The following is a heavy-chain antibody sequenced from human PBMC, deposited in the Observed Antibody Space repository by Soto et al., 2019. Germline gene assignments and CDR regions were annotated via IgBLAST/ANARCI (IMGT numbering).Heavy chain of an antibody. CDR3: ARGLYYYGMDV. V-gene: IGHV5-51*01. J-gene: IGHJ6*02. CDR1: GYIFTSFW. CDR2: IYPGDSDT. Sequence: GESLKISCKGSGYIFTSFWIGWVRQMPGKGLEWMGIIYPGDSDTRYSPSFQGQVTISADKSISTAYLQWNSLKASDTAMYYCARGLYYYGMDVWGQGTTVTVSS.